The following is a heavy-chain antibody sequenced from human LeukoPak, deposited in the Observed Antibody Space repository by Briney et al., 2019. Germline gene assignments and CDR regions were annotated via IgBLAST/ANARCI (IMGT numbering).Heavy chain of an antibody. CDR1: GFTFSSYW. Sequence: GGSLRLSCAASGFTFSSYWMSWVRQAPGKGLEWVANIKQDGSEKYYVDSVKGRFTISRDNAKNSLYLQMNSLRAEDTAVYYCARDLGRDTYYYDSSAQGAFDIWGQGTMVTVSS. V-gene: IGHV3-7*01. J-gene: IGHJ3*02. D-gene: IGHD3-22*01. CDR3: ARDLGRDTYYYDSSAQGAFDI. CDR2: IKQDGSEK.